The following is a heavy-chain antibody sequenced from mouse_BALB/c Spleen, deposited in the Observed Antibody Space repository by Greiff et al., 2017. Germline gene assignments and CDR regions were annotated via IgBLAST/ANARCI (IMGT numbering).Heavy chain of an antibody. CDR3: AKGYSQGYFDY. CDR1: GFTFSDYG. V-gene: IGHV5-15*02. J-gene: IGHJ2*01. Sequence: EVNLVESGGGLVQPGGSRKLSCAASGFTFSDYGMAWVRQAPGKGPEWVAFISNLAYSNYYADTVTGRVTIARENAKNTLYLEMSRLRSEDTAVYDCAKGYSQGYFDYWGQGTTLTVSS. D-gene: IGHD2-14*01. CDR2: ISNLAYSN.